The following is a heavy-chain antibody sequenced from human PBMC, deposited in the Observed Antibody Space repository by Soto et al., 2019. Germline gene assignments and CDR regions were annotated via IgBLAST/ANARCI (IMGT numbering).Heavy chain of an antibody. CDR2: ISSSGSTI. CDR3: ATIVVVVAATRHDAFDI. CDR1: GFTFSSYE. J-gene: IGHJ3*02. V-gene: IGHV3-48*03. Sequence: ESGGGLVQPGGSLRLSCAASGFTFSSYEMNWVRQAPGKGLEWVSYISSSGSTIYYADSVKGRFTISRDNAKNSLYLQMNSLRAEDTAVYYCATIVVVVAATRHDAFDIWGQGTMVTVSS. D-gene: IGHD2-15*01.